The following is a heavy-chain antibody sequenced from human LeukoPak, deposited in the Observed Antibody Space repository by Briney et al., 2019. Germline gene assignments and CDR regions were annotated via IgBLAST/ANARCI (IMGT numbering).Heavy chain of an antibody. Sequence: TGGSLRLSCAASGFTFSTYSMNWVRQAPGKGLEWVAVISYDGSINFYAASVKGRFTISRDNSKNTLYLQMNSLRIDDTALYFCARDRRYCSGGSCYFDYFFDYWGQGTLVTVSS. CDR3: ARDRRYCSGGSCYFDYFFDY. CDR1: GFTFSTYS. CDR2: ISYDGSIN. J-gene: IGHJ4*02. D-gene: IGHD2-15*01. V-gene: IGHV3-30*03.